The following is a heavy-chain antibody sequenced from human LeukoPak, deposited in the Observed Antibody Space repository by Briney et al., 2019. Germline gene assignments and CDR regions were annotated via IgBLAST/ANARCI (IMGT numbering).Heavy chain of an antibody. Sequence: GGSLRLSCAASGFTFSSYGMHWARQAPGKGLEWVAVIWYDGSNKYYADPVKGRFTISRDNSKNTLYLQMNSLRAEDTAVYYCARSGRSGWYPYWGQGTLVTVSS. CDR3: ARSGRSGWYPY. J-gene: IGHJ4*02. CDR2: IWYDGSNK. CDR1: GFTFSSYG. V-gene: IGHV3-33*01. D-gene: IGHD6-19*01.